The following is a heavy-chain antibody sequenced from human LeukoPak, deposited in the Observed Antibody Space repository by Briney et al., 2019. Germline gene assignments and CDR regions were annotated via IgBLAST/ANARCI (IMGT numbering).Heavy chain of an antibody. CDR2: INWNGGST. CDR3: ARISSSSWLYYFDY. V-gene: IGHV3-20*04. Sequence: PGRSLRLSCAASGFTFDDYGMSWVRQAPGKGLEWVSGINWNGGSTGYADSVKGRFTISRDNAKNSLYLQMNSLRAEDTALYYCARISSSSWLYYFDYWGQGTLVTVSS. D-gene: IGHD6-13*01. CDR1: GFTFDDYG. J-gene: IGHJ4*02.